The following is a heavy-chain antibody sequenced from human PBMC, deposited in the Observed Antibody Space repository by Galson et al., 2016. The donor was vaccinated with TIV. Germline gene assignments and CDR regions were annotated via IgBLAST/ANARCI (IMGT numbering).Heavy chain of an antibody. J-gene: IGHJ3*01. CDR1: GYRFATSW. Sequence: QSGAEVKEPGESLKISCTGSGYRFATSWIGWVRQMPGKGLEWMGIIYPGDSDTRYSRSFQGQVTISADKSIKTAYLQWSSLKASGTAMYYCARLGYCTGDSCRADDAFALWGQGTMVTVS. V-gene: IGHV5-51*01. D-gene: IGHD2-8*02. CDR2: IYPGDSDT. CDR3: ARLGYCTGDSCRADDAFAL.